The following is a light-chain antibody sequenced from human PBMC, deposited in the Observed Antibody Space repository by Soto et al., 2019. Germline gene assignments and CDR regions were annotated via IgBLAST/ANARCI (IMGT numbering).Light chain of an antibody. Sequence: EIVLTQSPATLSVSPGERATLSCRATETVSTNLAWFQRKAGQPPRLLIYGSSTRATGVPDRFSGSGSGTEFAFIISSLQSEDVAVYYCQQYSNRPPAITFGQGTRLEIK. J-gene: IGKJ5*01. CDR3: QQYSNRPPAIT. CDR1: ETVSTN. CDR2: GSS. V-gene: IGKV3-15*01.